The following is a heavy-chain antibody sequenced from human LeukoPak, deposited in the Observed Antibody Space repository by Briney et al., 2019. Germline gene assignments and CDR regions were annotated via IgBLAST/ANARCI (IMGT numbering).Heavy chain of an antibody. Sequence: SETLSLTCTVSGGSISSSSYYWGWIRQPPGKGLEWIGSIYYSGSTYYNPSLKSRVTISVDTSKNQFSLKLSSVTAADTAVYYCARDHRGYDYNYFDYWGQGTLVTVSS. V-gene: IGHV4-39*07. D-gene: IGHD5-12*01. J-gene: IGHJ4*02. CDR1: GGSISSSSYY. CDR3: ARDHRGYDYNYFDY. CDR2: IYYSGST.